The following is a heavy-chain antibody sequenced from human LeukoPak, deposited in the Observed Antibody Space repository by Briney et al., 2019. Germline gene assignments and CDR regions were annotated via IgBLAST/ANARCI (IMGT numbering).Heavy chain of an antibody. CDR3: ARGGFGESIVGPKPYGGFDY. Sequence: SVKVSCKASGGTFSSYAISWVRQAPGQGLEWMGGIIPIFGTANYAQKFQGRVTITAAKSTSTAYMELSSLRSEDTAVYYCARGGFGESIVGPKPYGGFDYWGQGTLVTVSS. J-gene: IGHJ4*02. CDR1: GGTFSSYA. D-gene: IGHD3-10*01. CDR2: IIPIFGTA. V-gene: IGHV1-69*06.